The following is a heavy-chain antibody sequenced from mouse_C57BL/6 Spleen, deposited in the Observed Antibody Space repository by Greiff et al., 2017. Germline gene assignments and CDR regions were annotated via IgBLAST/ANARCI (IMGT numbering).Heavy chain of an antibody. CDR1: GFTLTSYW. D-gene: IGHD2-12*01. J-gene: IGHJ4*01. CDR3: ARNSDDLAGARNY. CDR2: IWSGGSS. V-gene: IGHV2-2*01. Sequence: QVQLKQSGPGLVQPSQSLSITCTVSGFTLTSYWVQWVRQSPGQGLEWLGVIWSGGSSDYNAAFISRLSISKDNTKRQIFFKMNSLQADDTAVDYCARNSDDLAGARNYWGQGTSVTVSS.